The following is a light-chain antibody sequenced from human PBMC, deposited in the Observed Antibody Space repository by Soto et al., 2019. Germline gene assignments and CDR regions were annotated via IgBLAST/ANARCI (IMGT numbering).Light chain of an antibody. V-gene: IGKV4-1*01. CDR3: HQYYSPPFA. CDR1: ETILYGSNNKHY. J-gene: IGKJ3*01. CDR2: WAS. Sequence: IVMTQSPDSLGVSLGERATINCKSNETILYGSNNKHYLSWYQQKPGQPPNLLIYWASTRKYGVPERFSGSGSGTDFTLSISNLQAEDVAVYYCHQYYSPPFAFGPGTKVHL.